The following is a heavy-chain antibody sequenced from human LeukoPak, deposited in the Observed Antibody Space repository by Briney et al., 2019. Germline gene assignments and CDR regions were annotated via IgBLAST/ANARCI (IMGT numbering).Heavy chain of an antibody. CDR1: GYTFTGYY. CDR2: INTNTGNP. V-gene: IGHV7-4-1*02. Sequence: ASVKVSCKASGYTFTGYYMHWVRQAPGQGLEWMGWINTNTGNPTYAQGFTGRFVFSLDTSVSTAYLQISSLKAEDTAVYYCAREIPFRRFDPWGQGTLVTVSS. J-gene: IGHJ5*02. CDR3: AREIPFRRFDP.